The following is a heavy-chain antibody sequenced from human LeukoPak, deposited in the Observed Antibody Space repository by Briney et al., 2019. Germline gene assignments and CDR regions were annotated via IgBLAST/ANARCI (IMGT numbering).Heavy chain of an antibody. CDR3: ARTGGIVVVPAAKGNDY. CDR1: GFTFSSYA. J-gene: IGHJ4*02. D-gene: IGHD2-2*01. CDR2: ISGSGGST. Sequence: GGSLRLSCAASGFTFSSYAMSWVRQAPGKGLEWVSAISGSGGSTYYADSVKGRFTISRDNSKNTLYLQMNSLRAEDTAVYYCARTGGIVVVPAAKGNDYWGQGTLVTVSS. V-gene: IGHV3-23*01.